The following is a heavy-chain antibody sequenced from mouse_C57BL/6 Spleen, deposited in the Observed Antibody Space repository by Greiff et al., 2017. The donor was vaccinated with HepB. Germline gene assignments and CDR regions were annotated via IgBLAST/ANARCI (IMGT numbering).Heavy chain of an antibody. CDR3: ARERCGKYVDV. J-gene: IGHJ1*03. CDR2: IDPADSNT. V-gene: IGHV1-69*01. D-gene: IGHD2-10*02. Sequence: QVQLQQPGAELVMPGASVKLSCKASGYTFTSYWMHWVKQRPGQGLEWIGVIDPADSNTNYNQKFKGKSTMTVDKSSSTAYMQLSSLTSEDSAVYYCARERCGKYVDVWGTGTTVTVSS. CDR1: GYTFTSYW.